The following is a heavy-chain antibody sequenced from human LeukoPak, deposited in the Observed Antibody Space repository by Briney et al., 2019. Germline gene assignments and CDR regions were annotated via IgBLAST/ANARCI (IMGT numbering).Heavy chain of an antibody. V-gene: IGHV3-21*01. Sequence: GGSLRLSCAASGFTFSSYSMNWVRQAPGEGLEWVSSISSSSSYIYYADSVKGRFTISRDNAKNSLYLQMNSLRAEDTAVYYCARDRSGELSMVDYWGQGTLVTVSS. J-gene: IGHJ4*02. D-gene: IGHD1-26*01. CDR1: GFTFSSYS. CDR2: ISSSSSYI. CDR3: ARDRSGELSMVDY.